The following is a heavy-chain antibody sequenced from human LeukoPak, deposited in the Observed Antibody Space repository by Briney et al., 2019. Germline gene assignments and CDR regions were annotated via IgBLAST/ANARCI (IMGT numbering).Heavy chain of an antibody. CDR3: ARADRAGGYDY. Sequence: GGSLRLSCAVSGFTFSSYAMHWVRQAPGKGLEWVAVISYDGSNKYYADSVKGRFTISRDNSKNTLYLQMNSLRAEDTAVYYCARADRAGGYDYWGQGTLVTVSS. CDR1: GFTFSSYA. CDR2: ISYDGSNK. V-gene: IGHV3-30-3*01. D-gene: IGHD3-16*01. J-gene: IGHJ4*02.